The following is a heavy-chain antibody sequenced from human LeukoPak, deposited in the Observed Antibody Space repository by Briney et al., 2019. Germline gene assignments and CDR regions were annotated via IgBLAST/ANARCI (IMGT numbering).Heavy chain of an antibody. J-gene: IGHJ4*02. CDR3: AKDSRIAVAGTVDY. CDR2: ISSDGSIK. Sequence: PGRSLRLSCAASAFTFSSYGMHWVRQAPGKGLEWVAVISSDGSIKYYADSLKGRFTISRDNSKNTLYLQMNSLRAEDTAVYYCAKDSRIAVAGTVDYWGQGTLVTVSS. V-gene: IGHV3-30*18. D-gene: IGHD6-19*01. CDR1: AFTFSSYG.